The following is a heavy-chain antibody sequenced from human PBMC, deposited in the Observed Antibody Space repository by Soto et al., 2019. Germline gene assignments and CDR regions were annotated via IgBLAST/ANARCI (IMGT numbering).Heavy chain of an antibody. J-gene: IGHJ4*02. CDR2: ISSSSSTI. CDR1: GFTFSSYS. D-gene: IGHD2-15*01. CDR3: ARDKGYFDY. V-gene: IGHV3-48*01. Sequence: GGSLRLSCAASGFTFSSYSMNWVRQAPGKGLEWVSYISSSSSTIYYADSVKGRFTISRDNAKNSLYLQMNSLRAEDTAVYYCARDKGYFDYWGQGTLVTVSS.